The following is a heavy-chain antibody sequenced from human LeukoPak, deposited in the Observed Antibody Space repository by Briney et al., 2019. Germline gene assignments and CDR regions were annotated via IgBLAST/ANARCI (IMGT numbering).Heavy chain of an antibody. D-gene: IGHD7-27*01. CDR3: ARDPGPGEQ. CDR1: GFTFSSYA. CDR2: ISYDGSNK. Sequence: GGSLRLSCAASGFTFSSYAMHWVRQAPGKGLEWVALISYDGSNKYFADSVKGRFTISRDNAKNSLYLQMNSLRAEDTAVYYCARDPGPGEQWGQGTLVTVSS. J-gene: IGHJ4*02. V-gene: IGHV3-30-3*01.